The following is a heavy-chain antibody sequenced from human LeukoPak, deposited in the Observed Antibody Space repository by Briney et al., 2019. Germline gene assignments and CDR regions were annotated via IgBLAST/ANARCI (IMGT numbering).Heavy chain of an antibody. V-gene: IGHV3-23*01. CDR2: ISGSGGST. Sequence: PGGSLRLSCAASGFTFSSYAMSWVRQAPGKGLEWVSAISGSGGSTYYADSVKGRFTISRDNSKNTLYLQMNSLRAEDTAVYYCAIDIVVVPAVGHYYYYGMDVWGQGTTVTVSS. D-gene: IGHD2-2*01. J-gene: IGHJ6*02. CDR1: GFTFSSYA. CDR3: AIDIVVVPAVGHYYYYGMDV.